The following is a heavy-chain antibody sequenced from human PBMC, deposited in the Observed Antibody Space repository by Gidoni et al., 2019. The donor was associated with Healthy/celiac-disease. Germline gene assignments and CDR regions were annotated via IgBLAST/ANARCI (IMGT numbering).Heavy chain of an antibody. D-gene: IGHD2-15*01. CDR3: ATHPGYCSGGSCYSGEDDAFDI. V-gene: IGHV3-30*03. CDR2: ISEEGSNK. CDR1: GFTVGSDG. J-gene: IGHJ3*02. Sequence: VQLVESGGGVVQPGRCLRLSLAASGFTVGSDGGYWVRQAPGQGLEWVAVISEEGSNKYYAGSVKDRFTISRDNSKNTLYLQMNSLRAEDTAVYYCATHPGYCSGGSCYSGEDDAFDIWGQGTMVTVSS.